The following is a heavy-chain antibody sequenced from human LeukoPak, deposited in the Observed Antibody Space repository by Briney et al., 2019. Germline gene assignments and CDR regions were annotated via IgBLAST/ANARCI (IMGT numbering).Heavy chain of an antibody. Sequence: GGSLRLSCAASGFTFSSYAMPWVRQAPGKGLEWVAVISYDGSNKYYADSVKGRFTISRDNSKNTLYLQMNSLRAEDTAVYYCARDLAFGYYDSSGALDYWGQGTLVTVSS. CDR3: ARDLAFGYYDSSGALDY. CDR2: ISYDGSNK. J-gene: IGHJ4*02. D-gene: IGHD3-22*01. V-gene: IGHV3-30-3*01. CDR1: GFTFSSYA.